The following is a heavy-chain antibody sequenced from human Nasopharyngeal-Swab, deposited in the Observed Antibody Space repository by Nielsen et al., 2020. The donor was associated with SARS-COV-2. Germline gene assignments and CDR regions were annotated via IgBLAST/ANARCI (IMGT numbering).Heavy chain of an antibody. J-gene: IGHJ4*02. Sequence: GGSLRLSCASSGFTFSSYGMHWVRQAPGKGLEWVAVIWYDGSNKYYADSVKGRFTISRDNSKNTLYLQMYSLRAEDTAVYYCARDTPRGLQGLDYWGQGTLVTVSS. D-gene: IGHD4-11*01. CDR1: GFTFSSYG. V-gene: IGHV3-33*01. CDR3: ARDTPRGLQGLDY. CDR2: IWYDGSNK.